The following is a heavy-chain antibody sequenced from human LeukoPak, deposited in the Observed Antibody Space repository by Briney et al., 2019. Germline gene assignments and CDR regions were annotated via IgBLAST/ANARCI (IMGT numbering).Heavy chain of an antibody. CDR1: GGSFSGYY. J-gene: IGHJ5*02. CDR2: INHSGST. Sequence: SETLSLTCAVYGGSFSGYYCSWIRQPPGKGLEWIVEINHSGSTNYNPSLKSRVTISVDTSKNQFSLKLSCVTAADTAVYYCARGSRKPAQWLALNPINWFDPWGQGTLVTVSS. V-gene: IGHV4-34*01. CDR3: ARGSRKPAQWLALNPINWFDP. D-gene: IGHD6-19*01.